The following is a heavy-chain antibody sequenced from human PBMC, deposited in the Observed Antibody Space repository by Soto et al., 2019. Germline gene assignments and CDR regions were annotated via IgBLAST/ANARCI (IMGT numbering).Heavy chain of an antibody. J-gene: IGHJ4*02. D-gene: IGHD1-1*01. CDR1: GHTFTGHH. V-gene: IGHV1-2*02. Sequence: QVQMVQSGAEVKKPGASVKVSCKASGHTFTGHHMHWVRQAPGQGLEWMGLIDLDIGDTKYAQKFQVRVTSTSDTYITTAYMELRGLISDDTAVYYCALQPTGTAGFDYWGQGTLVTVSS. CDR3: ALQPTGTAGFDY. CDR2: IDLDIGDT.